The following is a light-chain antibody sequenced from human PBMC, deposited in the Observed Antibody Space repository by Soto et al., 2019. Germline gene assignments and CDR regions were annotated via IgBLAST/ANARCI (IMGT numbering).Light chain of an antibody. CDR1: QTISSW. CDR2: KAS. V-gene: IGKV1-5*03. Sequence: DIQMTQSPSTLSGSVGDRVTITCRASQTISSWLAWYQQKPGKAPKLLIYKASTLKSGVPSRFSGSVSGTEFTLTISSLQPDDFATYYCQHYSSYSEAFGHGTKVELK. J-gene: IGKJ1*01. CDR3: QHYSSYSEA.